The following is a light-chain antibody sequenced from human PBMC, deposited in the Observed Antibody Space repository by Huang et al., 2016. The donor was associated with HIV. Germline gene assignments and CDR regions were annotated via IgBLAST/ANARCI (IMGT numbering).Light chain of an antibody. Sequence: EIILTQSPATLSLSPGERATLSCRASQSVGSYLAWYQQKPGQAPRLLIYDASNRATGIPARFTGGGSGTDFTLTIRGLEPDDFAVYFCQQRKNRTPTTLGQGTKV. V-gene: IGKV3-11*01. J-gene: IGKJ1*01. CDR3: QQRKNRTPTT. CDR1: QSVGSY. CDR2: DAS.